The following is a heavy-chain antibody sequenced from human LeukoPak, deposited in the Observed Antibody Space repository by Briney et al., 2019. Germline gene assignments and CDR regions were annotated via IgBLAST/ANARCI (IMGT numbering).Heavy chain of an antibody. CDR3: ARGKNDFWSGYSPYYYYYGMDV. D-gene: IGHD3-3*01. J-gene: IGHJ6*02. CDR1: GYTFTSYG. Sequence: ASVKVSCKASGYTFTSYGISWVRQAPGQGLEWTGWISAYNGNTNYAQKLQGRVTMTTDTSTSTAYMELRSLRSDDTAVYYCARGKNDFWSGYSPYYYYYGMDVWGQGTTVTVSS. CDR2: ISAYNGNT. V-gene: IGHV1-18*01.